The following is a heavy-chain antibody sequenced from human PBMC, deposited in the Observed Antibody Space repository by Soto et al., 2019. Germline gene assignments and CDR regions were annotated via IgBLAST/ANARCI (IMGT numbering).Heavy chain of an antibody. CDR2: INPNSGGT. Sequence: AASVKVSCKASGYTFTGYYMHWVRQAPGQGLEWMGWINPNSGGTNYAQKFQGWVTMTRDTSISTAYMELSRLRSDDTAVYYCARDSTGTTGSRYYYYGMDVWGQGTTVTVSS. CDR3: ARDSTGTTGSRYYYYGMDV. D-gene: IGHD1-7*01. CDR1: GYTFTGYY. J-gene: IGHJ6*02. V-gene: IGHV1-2*04.